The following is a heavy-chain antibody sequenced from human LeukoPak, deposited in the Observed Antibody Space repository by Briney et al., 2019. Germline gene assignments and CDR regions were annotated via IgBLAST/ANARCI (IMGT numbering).Heavy chain of an antibody. CDR3: AREDGEMATSYFDY. CDR1: GGTFSSYA. D-gene: IGHD5-24*01. V-gene: IGHV1-69*04. J-gene: IGHJ4*02. Sequence: ASVKVSCKASGGTFSSYAISWVRQAPGQGLEWMGRIIPILGIANYAQKFQGRVTITADKSTSTAYMELSNLRSEDTAVYYCAREDGEMATSYFDYWGQGTLVTVSS. CDR2: IIPILGIA.